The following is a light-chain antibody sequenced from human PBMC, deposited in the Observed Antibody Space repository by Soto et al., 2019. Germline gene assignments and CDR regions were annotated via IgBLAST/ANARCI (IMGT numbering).Light chain of an antibody. CDR1: ETVATN. V-gene: IGKV3-15*01. Sequence: VMTQSPATLSVSPGERATLSCWVSETVATNLAWYQQKPGQAPRLLISGASTRAAGISDRFRGSGSGTEFTLTISRLRSEDSAIYYCQQYFEWPPMPFGQGTTVEI. CDR2: GAS. J-gene: IGKJ1*01. CDR3: QQYFEWPPMP.